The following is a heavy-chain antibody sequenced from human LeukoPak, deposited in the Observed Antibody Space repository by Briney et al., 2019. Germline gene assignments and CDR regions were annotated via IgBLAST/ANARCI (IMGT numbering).Heavy chain of an antibody. D-gene: IGHD3-10*01. CDR3: ARGTVWGYGSGISIGDY. V-gene: IGHV4-59*01. CDR2: INHSGST. J-gene: IGHJ4*02. Sequence: HPSETLSLTCTVADGSISPYYWSWIRQPPGKGLEWIGYINHSGSTNYNPSLKSRVIISVDTSKNQFSLKLSSVTAADTAVYYCARGTVWGYGSGISIGDYWGQGTLVTVSS. CDR1: DGSISPYY.